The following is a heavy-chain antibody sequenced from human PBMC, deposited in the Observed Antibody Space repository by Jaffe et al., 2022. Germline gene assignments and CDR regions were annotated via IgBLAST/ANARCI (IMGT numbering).Heavy chain of an antibody. V-gene: IGHV4-59*01. J-gene: IGHJ4*02. CDR2: IYYSGST. D-gene: IGHD3-10*01. Sequence: QVQLQESGPGLVKPSETLSLTCTVSGGSISSYYWSWIRQPPGKGLEWIGYIYYSGSTNYNPSLKSRVTISVDTSKNQFSLKLSSVTAADTAVYYCARAVPKGYGSGRAYYFDYWGQGTLVTVSS. CDR3: ARAVPKGYGSGRAYYFDY. CDR1: GGSISSYY.